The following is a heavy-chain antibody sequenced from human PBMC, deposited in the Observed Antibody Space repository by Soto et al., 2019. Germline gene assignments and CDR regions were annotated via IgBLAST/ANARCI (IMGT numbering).Heavy chain of an antibody. V-gene: IGHV1-46*01. D-gene: IGHD3-10*01. CDR3: ARDVDGYGSGSYYNGSYYYYGMDV. Sequence: ASVKVSCKASGYTFTSYYMHWVRQAPGQGLEWMGIINPSGGSTSYAQKFQGRVTMTRDTSTSTVYMELSSLRSEDTAVYYCARDVDGYGSGSYYNGSYYYYGMDVWGQGTTVTAP. CDR2: INPSGGST. CDR1: GYTFTSYY. J-gene: IGHJ6*02.